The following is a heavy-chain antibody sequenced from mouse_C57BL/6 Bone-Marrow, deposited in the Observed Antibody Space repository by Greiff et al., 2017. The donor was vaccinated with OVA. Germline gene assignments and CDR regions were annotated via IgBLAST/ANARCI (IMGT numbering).Heavy chain of an antibody. CDR3: ATLFITTGRGAMDY. CDR1: GFTFSDYG. CDR2: ISSGSSTI. D-gene: IGHD1-1*01. J-gene: IGHJ4*01. Sequence: EVKLVESGGGLVKPGGSLKLSCAASGFTFSDYGMHWVRQAPEKGLEWVAYISSGSSTIYYADTVKGRFTISRDNAKNTLFLQMTSLRSEDTAMYYWATLFITTGRGAMDYWGQGTSVTVSS. V-gene: IGHV5-17*01.